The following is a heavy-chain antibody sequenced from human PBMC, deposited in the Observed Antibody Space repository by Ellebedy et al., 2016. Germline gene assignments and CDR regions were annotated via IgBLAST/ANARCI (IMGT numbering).Heavy chain of an antibody. J-gene: IGHJ6*02. D-gene: IGHD1-26*01. CDR2: IRKKVDSYTT. Sequence: GESLKISXVASGFTFNDHHMDWVRQAPGKGLEWVGRIRKKVDSYTTEYAASVKDRFTISRDDSKNSLYLQMNSLETEDTAVSYCADVGFAFGMGVWGQGTTVTVSS. CDR1: GFTFNDHH. CDR3: ADVGFAFGMGV. V-gene: IGHV3-72*01.